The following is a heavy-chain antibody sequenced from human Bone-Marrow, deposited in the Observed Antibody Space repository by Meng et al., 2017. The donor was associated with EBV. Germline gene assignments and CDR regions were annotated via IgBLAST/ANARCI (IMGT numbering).Heavy chain of an antibody. J-gene: IGHJ4*02. CDR1: GGSLSASY. Sequence: VQRQQWGAGLLQPSDTLYPNCAVYGGSLSASYWNWIRQSPGKGLEWIGEINHSGNADYNPSLKSRVTISVDTSKNHFSLKLSSVTAADTAVYYCARGVWDHWGQGILVTVSS. D-gene: IGHD1-26*01. CDR3: ARGVWDH. CDR2: INHSGNA. V-gene: IGHV4-34*01.